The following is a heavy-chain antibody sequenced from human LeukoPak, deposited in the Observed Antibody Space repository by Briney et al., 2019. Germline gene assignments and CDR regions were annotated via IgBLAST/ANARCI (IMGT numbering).Heavy chain of an antibody. V-gene: IGHV3-21*01. CDR1: GSTFSSYT. CDR3: ARGEWFGELLDGLQRANFDY. Sequence: GRSLRPSRSVSGSTFSSYTMDSVRQAPRERGESVSSISSSSSYIYIADSVKGRLTISRDNAKHQLYLQMNSLRAEDAALYYCARGEWFGELLDGLQRANFDYWGQGTLVTVSS. CDR2: ISSSSSYI. J-gene: IGHJ4*02. D-gene: IGHD3-10*01.